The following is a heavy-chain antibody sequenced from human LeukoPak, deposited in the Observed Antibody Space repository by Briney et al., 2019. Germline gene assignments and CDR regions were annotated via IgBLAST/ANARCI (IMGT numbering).Heavy chain of an antibody. CDR1: GGSISSYY. CDR2: IYHSGST. CDR3: ASKYCPNGVCFDY. D-gene: IGHD2-8*01. Sequence: SETLSLTCTVSGGSISSYYWSWIRQPPGKGLEWIGYIYHSGSTYYNPSLKSRVTISVDRSKNQFSLKLSSVTAADTAVYYCASKYCPNGVCFDYWGQGTLVTVSS. J-gene: IGHJ4*02. V-gene: IGHV4-59*12.